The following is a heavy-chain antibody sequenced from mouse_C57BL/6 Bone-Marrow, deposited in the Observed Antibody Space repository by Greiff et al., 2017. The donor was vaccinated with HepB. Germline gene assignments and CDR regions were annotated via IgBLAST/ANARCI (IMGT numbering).Heavy chain of an antibody. V-gene: IGHV1-59*01. CDR3: ARSWYFDV. Sequence: QVQLQQPGAELVRPGTSVKLSCKASGYTLTSYWMHWVKQRPGQGLEWIGVIDPTDSYTNYNQKFKGTATLTVDTSSSTAYMKLSSLTSEDSAVYYCARSWYFDVWGTGTTVTVSS. CDR2: IDPTDSYT. J-gene: IGHJ1*03. CDR1: GYTLTSYW.